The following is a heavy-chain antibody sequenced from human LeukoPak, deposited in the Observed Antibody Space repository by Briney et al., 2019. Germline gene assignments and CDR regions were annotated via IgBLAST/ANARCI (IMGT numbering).Heavy chain of an antibody. Sequence: ASVTVSFKASGYTFTGYYIHWVRQAPGQGLEWMGWVNPISGVTNYAKNFQGRVTMTRDTSITTAYMELTGLRSDDTAVYLCARDQGIRWSLNWFDPWGQGTLVTVSS. D-gene: IGHD4-23*01. V-gene: IGHV1-2*02. CDR1: GYTFTGYY. J-gene: IGHJ5*02. CDR3: ARDQGIRWSLNWFDP. CDR2: VNPISGVT.